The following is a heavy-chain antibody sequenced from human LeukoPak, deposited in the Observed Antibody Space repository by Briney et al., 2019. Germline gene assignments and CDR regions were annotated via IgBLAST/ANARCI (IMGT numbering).Heavy chain of an antibody. CDR1: GGSFSGYY. CDR3: ARALIVGYYYYYGMDV. Sequence: SETLSLTCAVYGGSFSGYYWSWIRQPPGKGLEWIGEINHSGSTNYNPSLKSRVTISVDTSKNQFSLKLSSVTAADTAVYYRARALIVGYYYYYGMDVWGQGTTVTVSS. D-gene: IGHD3-22*01. CDR2: INHSGST. J-gene: IGHJ6*02. V-gene: IGHV4-34*01.